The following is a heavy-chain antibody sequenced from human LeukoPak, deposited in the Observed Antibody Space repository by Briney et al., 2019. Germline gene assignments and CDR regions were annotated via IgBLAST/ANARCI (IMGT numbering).Heavy chain of an antibody. CDR2: ISGYNGNT. Sequence: ATEKVSCKASGSSFSNYGITWLRQAPGQGLECMGCISGYNGNTNYAQRLQDRGTMTTDTSTSTAYMELRSLRSDDTAVYYCARFMTTINLFNYYTMDVWGQGTTVTVSS. CDR1: GSSFSNYG. CDR3: ARFMTTINLFNYYTMDV. V-gene: IGHV1-18*01. J-gene: IGHJ6*02. D-gene: IGHD4-11*01.